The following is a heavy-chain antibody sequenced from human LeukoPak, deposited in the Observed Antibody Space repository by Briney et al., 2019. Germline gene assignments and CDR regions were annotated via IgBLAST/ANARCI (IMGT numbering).Heavy chain of an antibody. V-gene: IGHV3-30*18. CDR3: AKDVYPYDSSGYRDY. Sequence: GRSLRLSCAASGFTFSSYGMHWVRQAPGKGLEWVAVISYDGSNKYYADSVKGRFTISRDNSKNTLYLQMNSLRAEDTAVYYCAKDVYPYDSSGYRDYWGQGTLVTVSS. D-gene: IGHD3-22*01. J-gene: IGHJ4*02. CDR1: GFTFSSYG. CDR2: ISYDGSNK.